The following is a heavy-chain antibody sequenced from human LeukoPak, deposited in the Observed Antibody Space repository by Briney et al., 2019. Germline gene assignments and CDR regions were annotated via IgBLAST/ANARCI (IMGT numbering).Heavy chain of an antibody. CDR2: ISSSSSYI. D-gene: IGHD3-16*01. V-gene: IGHV3-21*01. J-gene: IGHJ4*02. CDR3: AGGHGFEY. CDR1: RLNFKSFA. Sequence: PGGSLRLSLAISRLNFKSFAMSGLRQAPGKGLEWVSSISSSSSYIYYADSVKGRFTISRDNAKNSLYLQMISLKAEDAAVYHCAGGHGFEYCGQGTLVTVSS.